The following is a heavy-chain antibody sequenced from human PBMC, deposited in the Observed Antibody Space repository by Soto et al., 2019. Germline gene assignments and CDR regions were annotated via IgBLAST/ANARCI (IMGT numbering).Heavy chain of an antibody. CDR2: IYYSGST. CDR3: ARAGCSGGSCYGYYGMDV. CDR1: GGSISSYY. Sequence: SQTLSLTCTVAGGSISSYYWSWIRQPPGKGLEWIGYIYYSGSTNYNPSLKSRVTISVDTSKNQFSLKLSSVTAADTAVYYCARAGCSGGSCYGYYGMDVWGQGTTVTVSS. V-gene: IGHV4-59*01. D-gene: IGHD2-15*01. J-gene: IGHJ6*02.